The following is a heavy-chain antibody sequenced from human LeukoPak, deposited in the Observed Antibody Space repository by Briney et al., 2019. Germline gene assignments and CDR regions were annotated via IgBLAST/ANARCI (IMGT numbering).Heavy chain of an antibody. Sequence: GGSLRLSCAASGFTFSSYSMNWVRQAPGKGLEWVSYISSSSSTIYYADSVKGRFTISRDNAKDSLYLQMNSLRAEDTAVYYCARQSSRYYDYVWGSCRSLYYFDYWGQGTLVTVSS. CDR2: ISSSSSTI. CDR1: GFTFSSYS. CDR3: ARQSSRYYDYVWGSCRSLYYFDY. V-gene: IGHV3-48*01. D-gene: IGHD3-16*02. J-gene: IGHJ4*02.